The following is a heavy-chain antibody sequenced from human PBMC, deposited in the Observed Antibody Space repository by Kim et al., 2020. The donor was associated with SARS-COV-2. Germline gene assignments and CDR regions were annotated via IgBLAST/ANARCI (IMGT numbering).Heavy chain of an antibody. CDR1: GFTFSSYG. CDR2: ISYDGSNK. V-gene: IGHV3-30*18. Sequence: GGSLRLSCAASGFTFSSYGMHWVRQAPGKGLEWVAVISYDGSNKYYADSVKGRFTISRDNSKNTLYLQMNSLRAEDTAVYYCAKDGRNIAAAGIRRVDPWGQGTLVTVSS. J-gene: IGHJ5*02. CDR3: AKDGRNIAAAGIRRVDP. D-gene: IGHD6-13*01.